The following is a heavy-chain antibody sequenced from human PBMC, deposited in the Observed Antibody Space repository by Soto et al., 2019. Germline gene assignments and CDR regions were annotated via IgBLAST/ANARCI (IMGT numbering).Heavy chain of an antibody. CDR3: PGGRNWFDP. V-gene: IGHV4-39*01. Sequence: SETLSLTCTVSGGSISSSSYYWGWIRQPPGKGLEWIGSIYYSGSTHYNPSLNSRVTISVDTSKNQFSLKMSSVTAADTAVYYCPGGRNWFDPWGQGTLVTVSS. J-gene: IGHJ5*02. CDR1: GGSISSSSYY. CDR2: IYYSGST.